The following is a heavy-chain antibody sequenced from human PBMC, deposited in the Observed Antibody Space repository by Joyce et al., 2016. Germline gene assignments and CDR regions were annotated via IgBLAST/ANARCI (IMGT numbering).Heavy chain of an antibody. Sequence: QVQLVQSGAEVKKPGASVKVSCKASGYAFTGYYIHWVRQAPGQGREWMGWINPNSGGTNYAQKFQGRVTMTRDTSISTAYMELTRLRSDDTAVYYCARDDPVVIGTYYYFGMDVWGQGTTVTVSS. CDR2: INPNSGGT. CDR1: GYAFTGYY. D-gene: IGHD3-22*01. CDR3: ARDDPVVIGTYYYFGMDV. V-gene: IGHV1-2*02. J-gene: IGHJ6*02.